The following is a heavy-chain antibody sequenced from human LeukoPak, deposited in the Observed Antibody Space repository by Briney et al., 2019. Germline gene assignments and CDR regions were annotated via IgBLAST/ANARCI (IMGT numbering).Heavy chain of an antibody. V-gene: IGHV4-59*01. CDR3: ARARAVAGFLYYFDY. D-gene: IGHD6-19*01. J-gene: IGHJ4*02. CDR2: IYYSGST. CDR1: GGSISSYY. Sequence: SETLSLTCTVSGGSISSYYWSRIRQPPGKGPEWIGYIYYSGSTNYNPSLKSRVTISVDTSKNQFSLKLSSVTAADTAVYYCARARAVAGFLYYFDYWGQGTLVTVSS.